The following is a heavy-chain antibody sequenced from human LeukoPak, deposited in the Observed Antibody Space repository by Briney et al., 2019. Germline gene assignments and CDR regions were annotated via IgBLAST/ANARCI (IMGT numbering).Heavy chain of an antibody. CDR1: GDSISSSNYY. Sequence: NSSETLSLTCTVSGDSISSSNYYWGWIRQPPGKGLEWIGNVYYSGSTFYNPSLKSRVTISVDTSKNQFSLELGSVTAADTAVYYCATSYGGHGNVFDYWGQGTLVTVSS. CDR3: ATSYGGHGNVFDY. D-gene: IGHD4-23*01. J-gene: IGHJ4*02. V-gene: IGHV4-39*01. CDR2: VYYSGST.